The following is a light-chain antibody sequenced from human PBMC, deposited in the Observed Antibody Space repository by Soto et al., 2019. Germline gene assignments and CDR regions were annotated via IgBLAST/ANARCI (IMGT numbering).Light chain of an antibody. CDR2: GAS. V-gene: IGKV3-15*01. CDR3: HQYNNWRGT. J-gene: IGKJ1*01. Sequence: EIVMTQSPATLSVSPGERATLSCRASQSVSSNLAWYQHKPGQAPRLLIYGASTRATGIPARFSGSGSGTEFTLTISSLQSEDFAVYYCHQYNNWRGTFGQGTKVEIK. CDR1: QSVSSN.